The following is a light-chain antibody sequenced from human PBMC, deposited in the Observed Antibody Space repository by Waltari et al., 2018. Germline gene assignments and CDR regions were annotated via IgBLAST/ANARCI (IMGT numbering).Light chain of an antibody. Sequence: QSVLTQPPSVSGAPGQRVTISCTESSSNIGAHYDVHCYRQLPGTAPKLLTYGNNNRASGVPARFSGARSGTSASLAITGLQAEDEADYYCQSYDSGLSGWVFGGGTKLTVL. CDR1: SSNIGAHYD. V-gene: IGLV1-40*01. CDR2: GNN. CDR3: QSYDSGLSGWV. J-gene: IGLJ3*02.